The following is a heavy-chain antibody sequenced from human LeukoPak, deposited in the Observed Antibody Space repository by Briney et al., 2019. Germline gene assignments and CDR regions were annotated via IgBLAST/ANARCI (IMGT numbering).Heavy chain of an antibody. CDR3: AKVGGTRGDY. J-gene: IGHJ4*02. D-gene: IGHD1-1*01. Sequence: GGSLRLSCAASGFTFSSYGMHWVRQAPGKGLEWVAVISYDGSNKYYADSVKGRFTISRDNSKNTLYLQTNSLRAEDTAVYYCAKVGGTRGDYWGQGTLVTVSS. CDR2: ISYDGSNK. CDR1: GFTFSSYG. V-gene: IGHV3-30*18.